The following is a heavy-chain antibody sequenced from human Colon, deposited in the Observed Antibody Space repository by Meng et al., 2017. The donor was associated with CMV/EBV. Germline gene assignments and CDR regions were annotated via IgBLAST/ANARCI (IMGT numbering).Heavy chain of an antibody. Sequence: ASVKVSCKTSGYTFTTYFMHWVRQAPGQGLEWVGVIIPSDGTTTYAQKFQGRVAMTRDTSTKTLYLALSGLRSDDTAVYFCARDLIAGYSSSCPGYWGQGTLVTVSS. J-gene: IGHJ4*02. CDR2: IIPSDGTT. V-gene: IGHV1-46*01. CDR3: ARDLIAGYSSSCPGY. CDR1: GYTFTTYF. D-gene: IGHD6-13*01.